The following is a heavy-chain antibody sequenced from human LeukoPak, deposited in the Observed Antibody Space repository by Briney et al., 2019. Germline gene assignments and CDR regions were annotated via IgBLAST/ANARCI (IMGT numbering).Heavy chain of an antibody. CDR2: IWYDGSNK. CDR3: ARGYDFRSGYYSSSGFDY. CDR1: GFTFSSYG. V-gene: IGHV3-33*01. Sequence: GGSLRLSCAASGFTFSSYGMHWVRQAPGKGLEWVAVIWYDGSNKYYADSVKGRFTISRDNSKNTLYLQMNSLRAEDTAVYYCARGYDFRSGYYSSSGFDYWGQGTLVTVSS. J-gene: IGHJ4*02. D-gene: IGHD3-3*01.